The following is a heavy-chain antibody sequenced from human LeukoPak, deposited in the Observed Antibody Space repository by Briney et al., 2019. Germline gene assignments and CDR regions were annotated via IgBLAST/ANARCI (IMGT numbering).Heavy chain of an antibody. CDR1: GGSISSYY. J-gene: IGHJ4*02. V-gene: IGHV4-59*08. D-gene: IGHD1-26*01. Sequence: WETLSLTCTVSGGSISSYYWSWIRQPPGKGLEWIGYLYYSGSTNYNPSLKSRVTISVDTSKNQFSLKLSSVTAADTAVYYCARHGAFYYFDYWGQGTLVTVYS. CDR2: LYYSGST. CDR3: ARHGAFYYFDY.